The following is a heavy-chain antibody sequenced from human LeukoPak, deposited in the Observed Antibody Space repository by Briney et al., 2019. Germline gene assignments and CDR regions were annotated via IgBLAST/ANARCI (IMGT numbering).Heavy chain of an antibody. Sequence: SETLSLTCAVYGGSISSYYWSWIRQPPGKGLEWIGYIYYSGSTNYNPSLKSRVTISVDTSKNQFSLKLSSVTAADTAVYYCARVLLATDYYYGMDVWGQGTTVTVSS. CDR1: GGSISSYY. J-gene: IGHJ6*02. D-gene: IGHD2-21*02. CDR3: ARVLLATDYYYGMDV. CDR2: IYYSGST. V-gene: IGHV4-59*01.